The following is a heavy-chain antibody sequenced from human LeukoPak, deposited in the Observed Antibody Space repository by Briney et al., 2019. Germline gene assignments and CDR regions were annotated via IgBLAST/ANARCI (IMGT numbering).Heavy chain of an antibody. CDR1: GGSISSGGYS. J-gene: IGHJ4*02. Sequence: SETLSLTCTVSGGSISSGGYSWSWIRQHPGQGLEWIGYIYYSGSTYYNPSLKSRVTISVDTSKNQFSLKLSSVTAADTAVYYCARARYCSGGSCYYFDYWGQGTLVTVSS. CDR2: IYYSGST. D-gene: IGHD2-15*01. CDR3: ARARYCSGGSCYYFDY. V-gene: IGHV4-31*03.